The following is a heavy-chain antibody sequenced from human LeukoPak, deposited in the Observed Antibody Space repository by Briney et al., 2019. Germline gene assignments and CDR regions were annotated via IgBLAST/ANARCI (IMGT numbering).Heavy chain of an antibody. Sequence: PGGSLRLSCASSGFTFTTYALSWVRQAPGKRLERVSGVTGNGIHTWYADTVKGRLTIYRHNSKHTVHQQMNSLRVDDTAVYYCVKGTAEYCTGVTCYELDPWGQGTLVAVSS. CDR3: VKGTAEYCTGVTCYELDP. CDR1: GFTFTTYA. D-gene: IGHD2-15*01. V-gene: IGHV3-23*01. CDR2: VTGNGIHT. J-gene: IGHJ5*02.